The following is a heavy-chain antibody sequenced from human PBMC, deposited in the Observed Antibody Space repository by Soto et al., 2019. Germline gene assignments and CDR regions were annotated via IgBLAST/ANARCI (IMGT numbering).Heavy chain of an antibody. D-gene: IGHD3-9*01. CDR1: GFTFTSYA. Sequence: GGSLRLSCAASGFTFTSYAMSWVRQAPGKGLEWVSGISGGGGSTYYAASVKGRFTISRDSSKSTLYLQMNSLGAEDTAVYYCAKAGGYDILTGYRNRFDPWGQGTRVTVSS. CDR3: AKAGGYDILTGYRNRFDP. V-gene: IGHV3-23*01. J-gene: IGHJ5*02. CDR2: ISGGGGST.